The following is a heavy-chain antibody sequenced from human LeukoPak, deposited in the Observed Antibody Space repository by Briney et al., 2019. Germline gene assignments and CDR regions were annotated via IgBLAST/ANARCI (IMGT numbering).Heavy chain of an antibody. V-gene: IGHV3-20*04. CDR2: INWNGGST. Sequence: GGSLRLSCAASGFTFDDYGMSWVRQAPGKGLEWVSGINWNGGSTGYADSVKGRFTISRDNPKNSLYLQMNSLRAEDTAVYYCAKEGQVLRYFDWYNAPFDYWGQGTLVTVSS. CDR3: AKEGQVLRYFDWYNAPFDY. J-gene: IGHJ4*02. CDR1: GFTFDDYG. D-gene: IGHD3-9*01.